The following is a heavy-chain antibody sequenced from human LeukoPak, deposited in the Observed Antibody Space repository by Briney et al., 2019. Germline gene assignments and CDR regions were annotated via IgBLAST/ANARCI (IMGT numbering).Heavy chain of an antibody. V-gene: IGHV3-33*01. CDR2: IWNDGSNK. J-gene: IGHJ4*02. D-gene: IGHD2-8*02. CDR3: AGSPTGGGIDY. Sequence: GGSLRLSCAASGFTFSSYAMHWVRQAPGKGPEWVAIIWNDGSNKYYADSVKGRFTISRDNSKNTLYLQMNSLRAEDTAVYYCAGSPTGGGIDYWGQGTLVTVSP. CDR1: GFTFSSYA.